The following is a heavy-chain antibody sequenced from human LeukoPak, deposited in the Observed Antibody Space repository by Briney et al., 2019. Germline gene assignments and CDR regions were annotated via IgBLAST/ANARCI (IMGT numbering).Heavy chain of an antibody. Sequence: GGSLRLSCAASGFTFSSFWMIWVRQAPGKGLEWVANIKEDGSVKNYVDSVKGRFTISRDNAKNSLFLQMNSLRAEDTAVYYCARERYGNYNWGQGTLVTVSS. D-gene: IGHD4-11*01. J-gene: IGHJ4*02. CDR2: IKEDGSVK. CDR3: ARERYGNYN. CDR1: GFTFSSFW. V-gene: IGHV3-7*03.